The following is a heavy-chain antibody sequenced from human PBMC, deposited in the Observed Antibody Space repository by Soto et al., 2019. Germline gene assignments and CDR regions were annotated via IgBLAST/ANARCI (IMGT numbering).Heavy chain of an antibody. CDR3: AKSIVVVPAAVLDY. CDR2: ISGSGGST. D-gene: IGHD2-2*01. J-gene: IGHJ4*02. V-gene: IGHV3-23*01. CDR1: GFTFSSYA. Sequence: EVQLLESGGGLVQPGGSLRLSCAASGFTFSSYAMSWVRQAPGKGLEWVSDISGSGGSTYYADSVKGRYTISRDNSKNTLYLKMNSLRAEDTAVYYCAKSIVVVPAAVLDYWGQGTLVTVSS.